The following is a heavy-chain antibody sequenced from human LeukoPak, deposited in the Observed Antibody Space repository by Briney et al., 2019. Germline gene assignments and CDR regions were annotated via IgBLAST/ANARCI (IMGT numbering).Heavy chain of an antibody. Sequence: SETLSLTCTTSGVSISRFYWSWVRQPPGKGPEWNGNIYSGVPTYFNPSLKSRVVISVDTSKNQFSLNLTSVTAADTAMYYCVQTTGWPGFDYWGQGILVTVSS. CDR2: IYSGVPT. CDR1: GVSISRFY. V-gene: IGHV4-4*09. J-gene: IGHJ4*02. CDR3: VQTTGWPGFDY. D-gene: IGHD1-1*01.